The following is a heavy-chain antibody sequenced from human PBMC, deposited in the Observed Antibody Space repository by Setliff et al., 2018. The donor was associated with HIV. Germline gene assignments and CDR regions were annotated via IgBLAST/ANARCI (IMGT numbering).Heavy chain of an antibody. V-gene: IGHV3-23*01. Sequence: HPGGSLRLSCAASGFTFDDYGLTWVRQAPGKGLGWVSAISGSGDTTYYADSVKGRFTISRDDSKNTLYLQMHGLRADDTALYYCAKGPNSAGRKPFDYWGQGTLVTVSS. CDR1: GFTFDDYG. D-gene: IGHD6-13*01. J-gene: IGHJ4*02. CDR3: AKGPNSAGRKPFDY. CDR2: ISGSGDTT.